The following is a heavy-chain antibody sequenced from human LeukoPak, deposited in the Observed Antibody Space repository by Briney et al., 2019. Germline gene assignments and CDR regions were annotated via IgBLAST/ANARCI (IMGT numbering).Heavy chain of an antibody. CDR1: GFTFSSYG. J-gene: IGHJ4*02. CDR3: ARVAGIAAAGIWD. Sequence: PGGSLRLSCAASGFTFSSYGMRWVRQAPGKGLEWVSYISSSGSTIYYADSVKGRFTISRDNAKNSLYLQMNSLRAEDTAVYYCARVAGIAAAGIWDWGQGTLVTVSS. V-gene: IGHV3-48*04. D-gene: IGHD6-13*01. CDR2: ISSSGSTI.